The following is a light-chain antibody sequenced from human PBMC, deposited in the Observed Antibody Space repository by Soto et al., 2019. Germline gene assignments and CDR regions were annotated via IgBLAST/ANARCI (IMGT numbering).Light chain of an antibody. J-gene: IGKJ2*01. CDR1: QSVTSY. CDR3: QQRSNWPYT. Sequence: EIVLTQSPATLSLSPGERATLSCRASQSVTSYLAWYQQKPGQAPRLLMYDASNRATGSPARFSGSGSGTDFTLTISSLEPEDFAVYYCQQRSNWPYTFGQGTKLEIK. CDR2: DAS. V-gene: IGKV3-11*01.